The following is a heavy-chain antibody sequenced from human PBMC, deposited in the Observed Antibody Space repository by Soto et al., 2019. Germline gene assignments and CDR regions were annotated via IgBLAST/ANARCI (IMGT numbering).Heavy chain of an antibody. Sequence: QVQLQESGPGLVKPSQTLSLTCTVSGGSISSGGYYWSWIRQHPGKGLGWMGYIYYSGSTYYNPSLKSRVTISVDTSKNQFSLKLSSVTAADTAVYYCARDCSGGSCYSIDAFDIWGQGTMVTVSS. V-gene: IGHV4-31*03. J-gene: IGHJ3*02. D-gene: IGHD2-15*01. CDR2: IYYSGST. CDR1: GGSISSGGYY. CDR3: ARDCSGGSCYSIDAFDI.